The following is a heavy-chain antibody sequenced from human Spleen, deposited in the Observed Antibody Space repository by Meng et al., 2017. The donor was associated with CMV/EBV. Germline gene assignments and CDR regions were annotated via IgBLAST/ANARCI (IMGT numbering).Heavy chain of an antibody. CDR2: IYYSGST. CDR1: SSGGYY. Sequence: SSGGYYWSWIRQHPGKGLEWIGYIYYSGSTYYNPSLKSRVTISVDTSKNQFSLKLSSVTAADTAVYYCARASRFYDSSGYYYFYLDYWGQGTLVTVSS. D-gene: IGHD3-22*01. CDR3: ARASRFYDSSGYYYFYLDY. V-gene: IGHV4-31*02. J-gene: IGHJ4*02.